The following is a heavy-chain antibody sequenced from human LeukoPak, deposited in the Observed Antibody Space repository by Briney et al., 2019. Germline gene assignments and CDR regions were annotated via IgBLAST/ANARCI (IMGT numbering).Heavy chain of an antibody. D-gene: IGHD3-10*01. Sequence: PSETLSLTCAVYGGSFSGSYWSWIRQPPGKGLEWIGEINHSGSTNYNPSLKSRVAISVDTSRNQSSLKLSSVTAADTAVYYCARHMVRGVISFYWGQGTLVTVSS. V-gene: IGHV4-34*01. CDR1: GGSFSGSY. CDR3: ARHMVRGVISFY. CDR2: INHSGST. J-gene: IGHJ4*02.